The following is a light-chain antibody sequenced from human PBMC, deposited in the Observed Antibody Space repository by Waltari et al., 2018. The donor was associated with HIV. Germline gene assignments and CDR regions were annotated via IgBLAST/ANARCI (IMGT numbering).Light chain of an antibody. CDR3: QQYGSFGT. CDR2: GAS. CDR1: QSVSSSY. J-gene: IGKJ1*01. V-gene: IGKV3-20*01. Sequence: EIVLTQSPGTLSLSPGERATLSCRASQSVSSSYLAWYQQKPGQAPRLLIYGASSRATGIPDRFSGSGSGTDFTLTISRLEPEDFAVYYCQQYGSFGTFGQGTKVEIK.